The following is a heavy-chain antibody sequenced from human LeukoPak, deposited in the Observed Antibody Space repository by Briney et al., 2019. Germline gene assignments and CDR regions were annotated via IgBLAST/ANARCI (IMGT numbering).Heavy chain of an antibody. D-gene: IGHD3-3*01. CDR3: ARDAFGPYYYYYMDV. V-gene: IGHV4-4*07. J-gene: IGHJ6*03. CDR2: IYSSGIA. CDR1: GHSISNYY. Sequence: SETLSLTCSVSGHSISNYYWSWIRQPAGRGLEWIGRIYSSGIANYNPSLKSRVTISVDTSKNQFSLKLSSVTAADTAVYYCARDAFGPYYYYYMDVWGKGTTVTVSS.